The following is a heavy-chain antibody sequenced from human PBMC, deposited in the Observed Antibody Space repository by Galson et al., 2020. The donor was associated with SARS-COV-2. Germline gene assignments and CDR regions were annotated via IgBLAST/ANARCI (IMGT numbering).Heavy chain of an antibody. D-gene: IGHD3-22*01. V-gene: IGHV5-10-1*01. Sequence: GESLKISCKGSGYSFTSYWISWVRQMPGKGLEWMGRIDPSDSYTNYSPSFQGHVTISADKSISTAYLQWSSLKASDTAMYYCARLTLYPYYYDSSGYTSDPWGQGTLVTVSS. J-gene: IGHJ5*02. CDR2: IDPSDSYT. CDR3: ARLTLYPYYYDSSGYTSDP. CDR1: GYSFTSYW.